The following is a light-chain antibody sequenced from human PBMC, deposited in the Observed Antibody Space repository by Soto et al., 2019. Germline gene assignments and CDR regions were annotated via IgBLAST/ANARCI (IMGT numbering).Light chain of an antibody. CDR1: QSISSY. Sequence: DIQMTQSPSSLSASVGDRVTITCRASQSISSYLNWYQQKPGKAPKLLIYAASSLQSGVPSRFSGGGSGTDFTLTISSLQPEDFATYYFQQSYSTPWTFGQGTKLELK. J-gene: IGKJ1*01. V-gene: IGKV1-39*01. CDR2: AAS. CDR3: QQSYSTPWT.